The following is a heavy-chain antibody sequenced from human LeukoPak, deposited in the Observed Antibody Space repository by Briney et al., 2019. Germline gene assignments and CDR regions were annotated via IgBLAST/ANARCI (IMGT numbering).Heavy chain of an antibody. CDR3: AKDHVVVVTAIRHGYFDY. CDR1: GFTFSSYA. D-gene: IGHD2-21*02. Sequence: GGSLRLSCAASGFTFSSYAMSWVRQAPGKGLERVSAISGSGGSTYYADSVKGRFTISRDNSKNTLYLQMNSLRAEDTAVYYCAKDHVVVVTAIRHGYFDYWGQGTLVTVSS. V-gene: IGHV3-23*01. CDR2: ISGSGGST. J-gene: IGHJ4*02.